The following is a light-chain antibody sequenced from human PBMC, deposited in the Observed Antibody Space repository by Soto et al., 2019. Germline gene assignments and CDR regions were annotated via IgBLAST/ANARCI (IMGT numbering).Light chain of an antibody. CDR3: QVWDSSSDHSVV. V-gene: IGLV3-21*02. J-gene: IGLJ2*01. CDR1: DIGSKS. CDR2: DVR. Sequence: SYELTQPPSVSVAPGQTARITCGGNDIGSKSVHWYQQKPGQAPELVVYDVRDRPSGIPERFSGSNSGNTATLTISRVEAGDESAYYCQVWDSSSDHSVVVVGGTKLTVL.